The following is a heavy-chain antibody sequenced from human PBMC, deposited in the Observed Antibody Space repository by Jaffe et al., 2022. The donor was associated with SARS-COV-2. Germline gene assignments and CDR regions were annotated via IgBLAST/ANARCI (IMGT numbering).Heavy chain of an antibody. J-gene: IGHJ1*01. CDR1: GYTLTELS. D-gene: IGHD6-13*01. Sequence: QVQLVQSGAEVKKPGASVKVSCKVSGYTLTELSMHWVRQAPGKGLEWMGGFDPEDGETIYAQKFQGRVTMTEDTSTDTAYMELSSLRSEDTAVYYCATNQGYIAAATLARYSAEYFQHWGQGTLVTVSS. V-gene: IGHV1-24*01. CDR3: ATNQGYIAAATLARYSAEYFQH. CDR2: FDPEDGET.